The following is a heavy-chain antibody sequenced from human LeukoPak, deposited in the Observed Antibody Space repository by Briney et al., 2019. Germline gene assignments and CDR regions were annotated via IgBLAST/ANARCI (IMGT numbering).Heavy chain of an antibody. CDR1: GLTISSNY. CDR3: ARISGGSFDI. CDR2: IYSGEVT. Sequence: GGSLRLSCAASGLTISSNYMTWVRQAQGTGLEWVSLIYSGEVTFYADSFKGRFTISRDTSHNTLYLQMNRLRTADTAVYYCARISGGSFDIWGQGTTVTV. D-gene: IGHD3-10*01. J-gene: IGHJ3*02. V-gene: IGHV3-53*01.